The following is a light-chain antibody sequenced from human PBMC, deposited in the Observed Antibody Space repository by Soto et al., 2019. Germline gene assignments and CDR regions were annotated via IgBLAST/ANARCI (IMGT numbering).Light chain of an antibody. Sequence: QSVLTQPPSASETPGQRVTISCSGSSSNIGSQYVYWYQQLPGTAPKLLIYRDDQRPPGVPDRFSGSKSGTSASLAISGLRSEDEADYFCAARDDNLSGVLFGGGTKVTVL. V-gene: IGLV1-47*01. CDR2: RDD. J-gene: IGLJ2*01. CDR3: AARDDNLSGVL. CDR1: SSNIGSQY.